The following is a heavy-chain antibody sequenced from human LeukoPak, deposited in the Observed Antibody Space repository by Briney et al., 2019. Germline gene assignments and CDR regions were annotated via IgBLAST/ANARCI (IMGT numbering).Heavy chain of an antibody. D-gene: IGHD1-20*01. Sequence: ASVKVSCKASKYTFTNYYIHWVRQAPGQGLEWMGLINPSGSSTSYAQRFQGRVTTTRDTSTSTVYMELSSLRSEDTAVYYCARVALNWSFDPWGQGTLVTVSS. CDR3: ARVALNWSFDP. CDR1: KYTFTNYY. J-gene: IGHJ5*02. CDR2: INPSGSST. V-gene: IGHV1-46*03.